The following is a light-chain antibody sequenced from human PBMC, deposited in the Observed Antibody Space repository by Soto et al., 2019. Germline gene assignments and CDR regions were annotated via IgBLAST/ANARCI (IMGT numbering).Light chain of an antibody. J-gene: IGKJ2*01. V-gene: IGKV3-20*01. CDR2: GAT. CDR3: QQYDSTPLYT. CDR1: QSVRNNY. Sequence: EIVLTQSPGTLSLSPGERATLSCRASQSVRNNYLAWYRQKPGQAPRLLIYGATSRATGIPDRLSGSGSGTDVTLTISRLEPEDFAVYYCQQYDSTPLYTFGQGTKLEIK.